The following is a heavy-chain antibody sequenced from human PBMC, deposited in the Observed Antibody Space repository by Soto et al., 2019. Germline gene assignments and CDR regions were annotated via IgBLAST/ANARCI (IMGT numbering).Heavy chain of an antibody. D-gene: IGHD6-13*01. CDR1: GYNFSSYW. CDR2: IYPGDSDT. J-gene: IGHJ4*02. CDR3: AKAVTGTSPYFDY. Sequence: EVQLVQSGAEVKKPGESLKISCKGSGYNFSSYWIGWVRQMPGKGLEWMGIIYPGDSDTRYSPSFQGQVTISVDKSISTAYLQWSSLKASDTAMYYCAKAVTGTSPYFDYWGQGTLVTVSS. V-gene: IGHV5-51*03.